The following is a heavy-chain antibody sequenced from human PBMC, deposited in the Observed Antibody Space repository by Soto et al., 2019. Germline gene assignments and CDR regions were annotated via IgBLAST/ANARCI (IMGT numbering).Heavy chain of an antibody. Sequence: PSETLSLTCTVSGGSISSGDYYWSWIRQPPGKGLEWIGYIYYSGSTYYNPSLKSRVTISVDTSKNQFSLKLSSVTAADTAVYYCAREGRFLEWSDYYYGMDVWGQGTTVTVSS. V-gene: IGHV4-30-4*01. CDR3: AREGRFLEWSDYYYGMDV. CDR1: GGSISSGDYY. CDR2: IYYSGST. J-gene: IGHJ6*02. D-gene: IGHD3-3*01.